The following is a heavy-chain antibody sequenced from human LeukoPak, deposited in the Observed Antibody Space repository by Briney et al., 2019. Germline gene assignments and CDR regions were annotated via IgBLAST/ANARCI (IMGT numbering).Heavy chain of an antibody. CDR1: GYTFTGYY. CDR3: ARDQVTTNTPYFDY. V-gene: IGHV1-2*02. CDR2: INLNSGGT. D-gene: IGHD4-17*01. J-gene: IGHJ4*02. Sequence: VASVKVSCKASGYTFTGYYVHWVRQAPGQGLEWMGWINLNSGGTNYAQKFQGRVTMTRDTSISTAYMELYRLRSDDTAVYYCARDQVTTNTPYFDYWGQGTLVTVSS.